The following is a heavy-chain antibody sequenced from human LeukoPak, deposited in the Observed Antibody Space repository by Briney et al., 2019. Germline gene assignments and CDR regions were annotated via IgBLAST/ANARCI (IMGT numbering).Heavy chain of an antibody. CDR3: AKVALGYCSGGSCYYFDY. CDR1: GFTFSDYA. Sequence: GGSVRHLCAHCGFTFSDYAMSWVHQAPEKGVDRVSRINALGTRKYYADAVKGRFTISRDNFKITLYLQMNSLRAEDTAVYYCAKVALGYCSGGSCYYFDYGGQGTLVTVSS. J-gene: IGHJ4*02. D-gene: IGHD2-15*01. CDR2: INALGTRK. V-gene: IGHV3-23*01.